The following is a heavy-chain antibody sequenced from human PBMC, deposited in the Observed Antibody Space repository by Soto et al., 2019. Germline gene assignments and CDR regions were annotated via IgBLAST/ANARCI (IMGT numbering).Heavy chain of an antibody. CDR2: INPSGDSR. V-gene: IGHV1-46*01. J-gene: IGHJ6*02. CDR1: GFSFSDYF. CDR3: ARARAGYYGMDV. Sequence: PGASVKVSCKASGFSFSDYFMHWVRQAPGQGLEWMGIINPSGDSRNYAQKFQGRVTITADKSTSTAYMELSSLRSEDTAVYYCARARAGYYGMDVWGQGTTVTVSS.